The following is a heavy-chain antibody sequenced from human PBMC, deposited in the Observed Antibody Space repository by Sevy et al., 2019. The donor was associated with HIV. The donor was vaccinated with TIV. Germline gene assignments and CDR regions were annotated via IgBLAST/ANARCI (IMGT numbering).Heavy chain of an antibody. CDR1: GYSFSDNGYY. CDR3: ARESYDFWTGPVDYDYGMDV. CDR2: INPKSGST. J-gene: IGHJ6*02. D-gene: IGHD3-3*01. Sequence: ASAKVSCKASGYSFSDNGYYIHWVRQAPGQGLEWMGWINPKSGSTNYAQKFQGRVSMTRDTSVSTANMVMSRLSSDDTAVYYCARESYDFWTGPVDYDYGMDVWGQGTTVTVSS. V-gene: IGHV1-2*02.